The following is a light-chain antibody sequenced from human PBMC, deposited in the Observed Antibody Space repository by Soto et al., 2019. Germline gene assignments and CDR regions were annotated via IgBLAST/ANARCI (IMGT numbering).Light chain of an antibody. CDR1: QSVRRY. CDR3: QQRNSWPRA. Sequence: EIVLTQSPATLSLSPGERATLSCRASQSVRRYLAWYQQKPGQAPRLLIYDASNRASGIPARFSGSGSGTDFPLTISSLEPEEFAVYYCQQRNSWPRAFVQGTKVEIK. CDR2: DAS. J-gene: IGKJ1*01. V-gene: IGKV3-11*01.